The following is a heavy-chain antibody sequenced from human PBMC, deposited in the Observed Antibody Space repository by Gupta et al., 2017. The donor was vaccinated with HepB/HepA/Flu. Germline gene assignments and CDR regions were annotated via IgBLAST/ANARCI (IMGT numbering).Heavy chain of an antibody. J-gene: IGHJ5*02. D-gene: IGHD2-15*01. CDR3: ARLGYCNGGTCLDP. CDR1: GFSLSTSGVG. Sequence: QITLKESGPTLVKPTQTLTLTCTFSGFSLSTSGVGVGWIRQPPGKALEWLALIYWDDDKRYSPSLNNRLTITKDTSINQVVFTMTNMDPVDTATYYCARLGYCNGGTCLDPWGQGTLVTVSS. V-gene: IGHV2-5*02. CDR2: IYWDDDK.